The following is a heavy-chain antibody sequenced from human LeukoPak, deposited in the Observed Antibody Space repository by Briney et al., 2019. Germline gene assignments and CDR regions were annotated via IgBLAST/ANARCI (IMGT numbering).Heavy chain of an antibody. Sequence: GRSLRLSCAASGLTFSSYAMHWVRQAPGKGLEWVAVISCDGSNKYYADSVKGRFTISRDNSKNTLYLQMNSLRAQDTAVYYCARDGRIMITFDWFDPWGQGTLVTVSS. V-gene: IGHV3-30*01. J-gene: IGHJ5*02. D-gene: IGHD3-16*01. CDR2: ISCDGSNK. CDR1: GLTFSSYA. CDR3: ARDGRIMITFDWFDP.